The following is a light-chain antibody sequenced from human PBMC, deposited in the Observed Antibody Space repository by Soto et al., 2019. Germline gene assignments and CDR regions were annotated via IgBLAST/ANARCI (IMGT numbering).Light chain of an antibody. V-gene: IGKV2-28*01. CDR3: MQAVQNR. CDR2: LGS. CDR1: QSLLHRNGYNY. J-gene: IGKJ3*01. Sequence: EIVLTQSPLSLPVTPGEPASISCRSSQSLLHRNGYNYLDWYLQKPGQSPQLLIYLGSHRASGVPDRFNGSGSGTDFTLAIGRVEAEDVGVYYCMQAVQNRFGPGTNVDIK.